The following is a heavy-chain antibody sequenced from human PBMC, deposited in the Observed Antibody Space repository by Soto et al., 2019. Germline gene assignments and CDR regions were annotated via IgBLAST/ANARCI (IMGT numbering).Heavy chain of an antibody. D-gene: IGHD5-18*01. CDR1: GYTFTGYY. J-gene: IGHJ4*02. Sequence: QVQLMQSGAEVKKPGASVKVSCKASGYTFTGYYMHWVRQAPGQGLEWMGWINPNSGGTNYAQKFQGRVTMTRDTSISTAYMELSRMRSDDTAVYYCARGVRWIQLWFGDETHEGHWGQGTLVTVSS. V-gene: IGHV1-2*02. CDR3: ARGVRWIQLWFGDETHEGH. CDR2: INPNSGGT.